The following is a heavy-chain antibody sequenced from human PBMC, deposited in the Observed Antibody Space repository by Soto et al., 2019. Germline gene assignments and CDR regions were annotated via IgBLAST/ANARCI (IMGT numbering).Heavy chain of an antibody. D-gene: IGHD6-19*01. CDR1: GDSVSSNTAA. J-gene: IGHJ4*02. CDR2: TYYRSNWRH. V-gene: IGHV6-1*01. Sequence: SQTLSLTCAISGDSVSSNTAAWNWIRSSPSRGLEWLGRTYYRSNWRHDYAVSVKSRITVNPDTSKNHFSLQLNSVTPDDKAVYYCARGVAGSGFDLWGQGTLVTVS. CDR3: ARGVAGSGFDL.